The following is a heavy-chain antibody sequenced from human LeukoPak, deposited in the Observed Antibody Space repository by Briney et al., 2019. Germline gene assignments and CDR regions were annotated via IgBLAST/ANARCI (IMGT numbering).Heavy chain of an antibody. CDR2: IIPIFGTA. J-gene: IGHJ4*02. Sequence: ASVKVSCKASGGTFSSYAISWVRQAPGQGLEWMGGIIPIFGTANYAQKFQGRVTITADKSTSTAYMELSSLRSEDTAVYYCARTGAAAVYFDYWGQGTLVTVSS. D-gene: IGHD6-13*01. CDR3: ARTGAAAVYFDY. CDR1: GGTFSSYA. V-gene: IGHV1-69*06.